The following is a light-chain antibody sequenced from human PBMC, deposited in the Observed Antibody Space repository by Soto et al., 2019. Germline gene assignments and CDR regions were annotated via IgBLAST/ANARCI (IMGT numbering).Light chain of an antibody. V-gene: IGKV3-15*01. CDR3: LLDFGYFWA. Sequence: EIVMTQSPATLSVSPGERATLSCRASQSVFSSLAWYQQRPGQAPRLLIYGSATRATGIPDRFSGSGSGTEFTLTISSLQSEDFATYYCLLDFGYFWAFGQGTKVDIK. J-gene: IGKJ1*01. CDR2: GSA. CDR1: QSVFSS.